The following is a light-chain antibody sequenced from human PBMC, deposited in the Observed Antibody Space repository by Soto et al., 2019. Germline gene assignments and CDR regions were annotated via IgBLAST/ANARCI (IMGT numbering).Light chain of an antibody. J-gene: IGKJ1*01. CDR2: GAS. V-gene: IGKV3-20*01. CDR3: QQYGSSYPWT. Sequence: EIVLTQSPGTLSLSPGERAALSCRCVQSVSSSYLAWYQQKPGQAPRLLIYGASSRATGIPDRFSGSGSGTDFTLTISRLEPEDFAVYYCQQYGSSYPWTFGQGTKVDIK. CDR1: QSVSSSY.